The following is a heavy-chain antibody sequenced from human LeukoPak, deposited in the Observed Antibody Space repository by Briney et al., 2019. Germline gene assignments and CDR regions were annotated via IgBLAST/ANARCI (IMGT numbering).Heavy chain of an antibody. Sequence: GGSLRLSCAASGFTFSSYAMTWVRQAPGKGLEWVSEISGSGESTYYGDSVKGRFTFSRDNSKNTLYLQMNSLRAGDTAIYYCAREHWDFDYWGQGTLVTVSS. CDR3: AREHWDFDY. D-gene: IGHD7-27*01. J-gene: IGHJ4*02. CDR2: ISGSGEST. CDR1: GFTFSSYA. V-gene: IGHV3-23*01.